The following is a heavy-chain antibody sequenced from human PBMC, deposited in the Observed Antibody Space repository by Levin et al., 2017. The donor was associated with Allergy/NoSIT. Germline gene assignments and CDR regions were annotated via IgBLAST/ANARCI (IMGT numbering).Heavy chain of an antibody. V-gene: IGHV3-11*01. D-gene: IGHD3-16*02. CDR3: AGGYDDVWGCSRSHDYGLDV. Sequence: PGGSLRLSCAASGFTFSDYYMTWIRQAPGKGLEWLSYIDCSGSNIHYADPLRGRFTVSRDKTKNSLFLQMDSLRVEDTAIYYFAGGYDDVWGCSRSHDYGLDVWGQGTAVTVSS. J-gene: IGHJ6*02. CDR2: IDCSGSNI. CDR1: GFTFSDYY.